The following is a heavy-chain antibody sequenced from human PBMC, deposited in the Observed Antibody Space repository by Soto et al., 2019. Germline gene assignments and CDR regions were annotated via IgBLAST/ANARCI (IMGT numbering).Heavy chain of an antibody. D-gene: IGHD7-27*01. CDR3: ARGWGRIFDY. J-gene: IGHJ4*02. V-gene: IGHV4-34*01. CDR1: GWSFSGYY. Sequence: QVQLQQWGAGLLKPSETLSLTCAVYGWSFSGYYWTWIRQPPGKGLEWIGEINHSGRTNYNPSLKGRVTISVDTSKNQFSLKLSSVTAADTAVYYCARGWGRIFDYWGQGTLVTVSS. CDR2: INHSGRT.